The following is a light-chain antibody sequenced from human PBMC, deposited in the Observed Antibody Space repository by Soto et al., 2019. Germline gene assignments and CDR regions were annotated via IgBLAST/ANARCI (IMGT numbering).Light chain of an antibody. J-gene: IGKJ1*01. Sequence: DIQMTQFPSTLSASVGDRVTITCRASQSINTWLAWYQQKPGKAPNLLIYKASNLESGVPSRFSGSGSGTEFTLAISSLQPDDFVTFYCQQYNSYSWTFGQGTKVEI. CDR1: QSINTW. V-gene: IGKV1-5*03. CDR2: KAS. CDR3: QQYNSYSWT.